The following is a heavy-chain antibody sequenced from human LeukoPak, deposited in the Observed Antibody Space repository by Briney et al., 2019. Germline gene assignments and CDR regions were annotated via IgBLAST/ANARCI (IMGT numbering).Heavy chain of an antibody. Sequence: PSETLSLTCAVYGGSFSGYYWSWIRQPPGKGPEWIGEINHSGSTNYNPSLKSRVTISVDTSKNQFSLKLSSVTAADTAVYYCARSGSIAAAGTKNYNWFDPWGQGTLVTVSS. CDR1: GGSFSGYY. J-gene: IGHJ5*02. D-gene: IGHD6-13*01. CDR2: INHSGST. V-gene: IGHV4-34*01. CDR3: ARSGSIAAAGTKNYNWFDP.